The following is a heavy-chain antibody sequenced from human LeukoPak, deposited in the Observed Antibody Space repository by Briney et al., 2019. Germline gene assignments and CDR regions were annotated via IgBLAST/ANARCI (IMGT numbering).Heavy chain of an antibody. J-gene: IGHJ4*02. D-gene: IGHD4-17*01. V-gene: IGHV3-21*01. Sequence: PGGSLRLSCAASGFTFSSYSMNWIRQAPGKGLEWVSSISSSTSYVYYADSVKGRFTISKDNAKNSLYLQMNSLRAEDTAVYYCARAGGSTVSHSDYWGQGALVSVSS. CDR3: ARAGGSTVSHSDY. CDR2: ISSSTSYV. CDR1: GFTFSSYS.